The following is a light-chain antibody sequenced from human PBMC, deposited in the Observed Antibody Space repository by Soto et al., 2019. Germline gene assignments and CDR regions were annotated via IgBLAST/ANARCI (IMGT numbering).Light chain of an antibody. CDR3: QSHDISLSGSRI. CDR1: NSNIGANYD. Sequence: QAVVTQPPSVSGAPGQRVTISCAGSNSNIGANYDVHWYQQLPGTAPKLLIYGDNNRPSGVPDRFSASKSDTSASLTITGLQAEDEADYYCQSHDISLSGSRIFGGGTKVTVL. J-gene: IGLJ2*01. V-gene: IGLV1-40*01. CDR2: GDN.